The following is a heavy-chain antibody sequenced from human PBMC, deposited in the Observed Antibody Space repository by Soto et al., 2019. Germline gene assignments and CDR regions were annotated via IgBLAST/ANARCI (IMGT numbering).Heavy chain of an antibody. CDR1: GDSISSYY. Sequence: QVQLQESGPGLVKPSETLSLTCAVSGDSISSYYCMWIRQPPGKGLESIGYLYYGRSVNYNPSLKSRVTLSVATSTNQCSLTLSSMTAADTAVYYCALRSMAVVPEYWGQGTLVTVSS. D-gene: IGHD3-22*01. CDR3: ALRSMAVVPEY. J-gene: IGHJ4*02. CDR2: LYYGRSV. V-gene: IGHV4-59*01.